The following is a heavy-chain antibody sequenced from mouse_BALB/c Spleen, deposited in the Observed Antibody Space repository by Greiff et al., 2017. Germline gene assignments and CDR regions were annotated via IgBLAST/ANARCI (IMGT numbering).Heavy chain of an antibody. CDR3: ASSSMITKGFDY. CDR2: ISSGSSTI. D-gene: IGHD2-4*01. J-gene: IGHJ2*01. V-gene: IGHV5-17*02. Sequence: EVQGVESGGGLVQPGGSRKLSCAASGFTFSSFGMHWVRQAPEKGLEWVAYISSGSSTIYYADTVKGRFTISRDNPKNTLFLQMTSLRSEDTAMYYCASSSMITKGFDYWGQGTTLTVSS. CDR1: GFTFSSFG.